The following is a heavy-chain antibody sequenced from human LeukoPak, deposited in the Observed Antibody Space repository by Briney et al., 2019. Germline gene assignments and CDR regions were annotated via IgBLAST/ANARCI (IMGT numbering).Heavy chain of an antibody. CDR3: ATHYDSSGNDAFDI. CDR1: GFTFSSYS. V-gene: IGHV3-21*04. Sequence: RGSLRLSCAASGFTFSSYSMNWVRQAPGKGLEWVSSISSSSSYIYYADSVKGRFTISRDNAKNSLYLQMNSLRAEDTALYYCATHYDSSGNDAFDIWGQGTTVTVSS. CDR2: ISSSSSYI. D-gene: IGHD3-22*01. J-gene: IGHJ3*02.